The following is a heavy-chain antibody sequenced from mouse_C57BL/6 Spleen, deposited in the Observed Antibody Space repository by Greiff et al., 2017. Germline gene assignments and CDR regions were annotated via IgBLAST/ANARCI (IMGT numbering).Heavy chain of an antibody. V-gene: IGHV1-54*01. Sequence: VQLQQSGAELVRPGTSVKVSCKASGYAFTNYLIEWVKQRPGQGLEWIGVINPGRGGTNSNEKFKGKATLTADKSSSTAYMQLSSLTSEDSAVYFCARPQAAWFAYGGQGTLVTVSA. CDR3: ARPQAAWFAY. CDR1: GYAFTNYL. J-gene: IGHJ3*01. CDR2: INPGRGGT.